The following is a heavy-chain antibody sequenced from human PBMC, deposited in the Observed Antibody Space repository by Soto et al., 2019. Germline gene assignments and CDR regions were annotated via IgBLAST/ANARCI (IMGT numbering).Heavy chain of an antibody. CDR1: GYTFTSYG. Sequence: QVQLVQSGAEVKKPGASVKVSCKASGYTFTSYGITWVRQAPGQGLEWMGWISAYNGNTKYSQKIQGRVTMTTDTSTSTAYMELTSLRSDDTAVYYCARTHDYSDYFEYWGQGTLVTVSS. V-gene: IGHV1-18*01. D-gene: IGHD4-4*01. CDR3: ARTHDYSDYFEY. CDR2: ISAYNGNT. J-gene: IGHJ4*02.